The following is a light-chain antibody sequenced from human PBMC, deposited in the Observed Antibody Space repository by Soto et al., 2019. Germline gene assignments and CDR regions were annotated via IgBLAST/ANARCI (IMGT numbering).Light chain of an antibody. V-gene: IGLV1-44*01. CDR3: AAWDDSLNGSVV. CDR2: SNN. J-gene: IGLJ2*01. CDR1: SSNIGSNT. Sequence: QSVLTQPPSASGTPGQRVTISCSGSSSNIGSNTVNWYQQLPGTAPKLLIYSNNQWPSGVPDRFSGSKSGTSASLAISGLQSEDEADYYCAAWDDSLNGSVVFGGGTKLTVL.